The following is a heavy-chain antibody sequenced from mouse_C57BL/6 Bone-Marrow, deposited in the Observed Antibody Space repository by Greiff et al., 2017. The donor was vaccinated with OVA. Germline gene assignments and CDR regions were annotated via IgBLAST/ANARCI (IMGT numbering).Heavy chain of an antibody. D-gene: IGHD2-3*01. V-gene: IGHV1-69*01. CDR3: ARSDGGAMDY. J-gene: IGHJ4*01. CDR2: IDPSDSYT. CDR1: GYTFTSYW. Sequence: VQLQQPGAELVMPGASVKLSCKASGYTFTSYWMHWVKQRPGQGLEWIGEIDPSDSYTNYNQKFKGKSTLTVDKSSSTAYMQRSSLTSEDSAVYYCARSDGGAMDYWGQGTSVTVSS.